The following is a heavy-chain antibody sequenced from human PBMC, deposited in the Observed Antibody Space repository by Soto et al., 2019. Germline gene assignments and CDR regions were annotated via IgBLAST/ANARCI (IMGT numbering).Heavy chain of an antibody. CDR3: ARGYYYDSSGYYHLGY. J-gene: IGHJ4*02. CDR1: GFTFSSYA. V-gene: IGHV3-30-3*01. D-gene: IGHD3-22*01. Sequence: GGSLKLSCAASGFTFSSYAMHWVRQAPGKGLEWVAVISYDGSNKYYADSVKGRFTISRDNSKNTLYLQMNSLRAEDTAVYYCARGYYYDSSGYYHLGYWGQGTLVTVSS. CDR2: ISYDGSNK.